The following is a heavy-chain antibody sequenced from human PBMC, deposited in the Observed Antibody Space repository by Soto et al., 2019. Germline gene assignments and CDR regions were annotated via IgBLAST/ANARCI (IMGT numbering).Heavy chain of an antibody. J-gene: IGHJ3*02. Sequence: EVQLVQSGAEVKKPGESLKISCKGSGYSFTSYWIGWVRQMPGKGLEWMGIIYPGDSDTRYSPSFQGQVTISADNSISTAYLQGSSLEATATAMFYCAKGANTVAYAFDIWGQGTMVTVSS. CDR1: GYSFTSYW. CDR2: IYPGDSDT. D-gene: IGHD4-17*01. V-gene: IGHV5-51*03. CDR3: AKGANTVAYAFDI.